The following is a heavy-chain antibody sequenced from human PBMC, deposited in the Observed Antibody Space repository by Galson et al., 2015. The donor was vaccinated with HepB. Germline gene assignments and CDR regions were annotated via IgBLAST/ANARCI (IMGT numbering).Heavy chain of an antibody. CDR1: GFIFSNYA. D-gene: IGHD1-26*01. Sequence: SLRHYCAAPGFIFSNYAMHWVRQAPGEGLAWVAVISHDGSWPLLADSVKGRITISRDNSKDTLYLQMNSLTTEDTAVFYCARGRGTGSFLIDFWGQGTLVTVSS. V-gene: IGHV3-30-3*01. CDR2: ISHDGSWP. J-gene: IGHJ4*02. CDR3: ARGRGTGSFLIDF.